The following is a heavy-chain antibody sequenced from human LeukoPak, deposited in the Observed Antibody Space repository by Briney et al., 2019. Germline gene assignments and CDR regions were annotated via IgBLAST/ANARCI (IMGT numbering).Heavy chain of an antibody. CDR1: GYSFTSHW. Sequence: GESLKISCKGSGYSFTSHWIGWVRQMPGKGLEWMGIIYPGDSDTKYRPSLQGQVTISADKSISTAYLQWSSLKASDTAMYYCARPHSSSWYTLDYWGQGTLVTVSS. CDR2: IYPGDSDT. J-gene: IGHJ4*02. D-gene: IGHD6-13*01. CDR3: ARPHSSSWYTLDY. V-gene: IGHV5-51*01.